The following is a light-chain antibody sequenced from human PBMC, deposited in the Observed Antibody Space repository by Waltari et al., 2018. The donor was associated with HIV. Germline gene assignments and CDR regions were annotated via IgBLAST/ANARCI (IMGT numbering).Light chain of an antibody. Sequence: QSVLTQPPSVSAAPGQQVTISCSGSSSNIGRNSVAWYQHLPGTAPKIVIYETNKRPSGSPDRVSGSKSGTSGTLDITGLQTGDEADYYCGAWDNSLGGVVFGGGTKLTVL. V-gene: IGLV1-51*02. J-gene: IGLJ2*01. CDR2: ETN. CDR1: SSNIGRNS. CDR3: GAWDNSLGGVV.